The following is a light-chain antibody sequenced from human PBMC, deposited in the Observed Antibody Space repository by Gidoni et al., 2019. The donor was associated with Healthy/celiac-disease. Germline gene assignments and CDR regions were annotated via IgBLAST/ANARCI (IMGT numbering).Light chain of an antibody. CDR3: QQYGSSPCS. V-gene: IGKV3D-20*01. J-gene: IGKJ2*04. CDR2: DAS. CDR1: QSVSSSD. Sequence: EIVLTQSPATLSLSPGERATLSCGASQSVSSSDLAWYQQKPGLAPRLLIYDASSRANGIPDRFSGSGSGTDFTLTISRLEPEDFAVYYCQQYGSSPCSFGQGTKLEIK.